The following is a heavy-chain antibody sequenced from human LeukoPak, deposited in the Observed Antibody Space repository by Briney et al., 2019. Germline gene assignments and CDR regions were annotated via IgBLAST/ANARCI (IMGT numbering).Heavy chain of an antibody. V-gene: IGHV4-4*02. J-gene: IGHJ3*02. Sequence: PSGTLSLTCAVSGGSISSSNWWSWVRQSPGKGLEWIGDTSHSGSTTYNPSLESRVTISVDTSKNQFSLKLRSVTAADTGVYYCARGLVWPFFFAPRRDSFEIWGQGTTTTASS. D-gene: IGHD3-16*01. CDR3: ARGLVWPFFFAPRRDSFEI. CDR2: TSHSGST. CDR1: GGSISSSNW.